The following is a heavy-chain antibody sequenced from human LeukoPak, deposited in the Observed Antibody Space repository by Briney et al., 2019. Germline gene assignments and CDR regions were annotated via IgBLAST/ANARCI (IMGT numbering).Heavy chain of an antibody. D-gene: IGHD1-26*01. Sequence: ASVKVSCKASGGTFNSYAISWVRQAPGQGLELMGGIIPIFGTAKYAQKFQGRVTITTDESTSTAYMELSSLRSEDTAVYYCARVGGGSYFGWFDPWGQGTLVTVSS. CDR1: GGTFNSYA. J-gene: IGHJ5*02. V-gene: IGHV1-69*05. CDR3: ARVGGGSYFGWFDP. CDR2: IIPIFGTA.